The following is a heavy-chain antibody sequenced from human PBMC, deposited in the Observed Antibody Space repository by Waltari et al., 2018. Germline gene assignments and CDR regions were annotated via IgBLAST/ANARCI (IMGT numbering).Heavy chain of an antibody. CDR3: AKDWGVSGGDPIDY. D-gene: IGHD4-17*01. J-gene: IGHJ4*02. CDR2: ISWDGGST. Sequence: EVQLVESGGVVVQPGGSLRLSCAASGFPFDDYAMHWVRQAPGKGLEWVSLISWDGGSTYYADSVKGRFTISRDNSKNSLYLQMNSLRAENTALYYCAKDWGVSGGDPIDYWGQGTLVTVSS. V-gene: IGHV3-43D*04. CDR1: GFPFDDYA.